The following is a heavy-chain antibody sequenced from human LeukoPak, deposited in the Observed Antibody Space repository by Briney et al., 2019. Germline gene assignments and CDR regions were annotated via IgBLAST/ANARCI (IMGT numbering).Heavy chain of an antibody. Sequence: ASVKVSCKASGGTFSSYAISWVRQAPGQGLEWMGRIIPILGIANYAQKFQGRVTITADKSTSTAYMELSSLRSEDTAVYYCASPALGEWELKRRNYYGMDVWGQGTTVTVSS. CDR1: GGTFSSYA. V-gene: IGHV1-69*04. CDR2: IIPILGIA. D-gene: IGHD1-26*01. J-gene: IGHJ6*02. CDR3: ASPALGEWELKRRNYYGMDV.